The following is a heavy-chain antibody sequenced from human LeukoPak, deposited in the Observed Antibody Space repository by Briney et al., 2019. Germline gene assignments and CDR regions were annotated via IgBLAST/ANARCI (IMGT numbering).Heavy chain of an antibody. CDR2: ISGSGANT. CDR1: GFTFSTYA. CDR3: ARDLEGTYYDILTQVDY. V-gene: IGHV3-23*01. J-gene: IGHJ4*02. D-gene: IGHD3-9*01. Sequence: GGSLRLSCAASGFTFSTYAMSWVRQAPGKVLEWVSTISGSGANTYYADSVRGRFTISRDNSKNTLYLHMNSLRAEDTAVYYCARDLEGTYYDILTQVDYWGQGTLVTVSS.